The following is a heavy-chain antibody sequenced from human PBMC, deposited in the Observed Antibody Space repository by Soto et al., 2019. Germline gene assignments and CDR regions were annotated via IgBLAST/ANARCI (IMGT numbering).Heavy chain of an antibody. CDR2: IIPIFGTA. D-gene: IGHD3-16*02. J-gene: IGHJ5*02. CDR1: GGTFSSYA. V-gene: IGHV1-69*13. CDR3: ARSEGDYVWGSYRYGWFDP. Sequence: SVKVFCKASGGTFSSYAISWVRQAPGQGLEWMGGIIPIFGTANYAQKFQGRVTITADESTSTAYMELSSLRSEDTAVYYCARSEGDYVWGSYRYGWFDPWGQGTLVTVSS.